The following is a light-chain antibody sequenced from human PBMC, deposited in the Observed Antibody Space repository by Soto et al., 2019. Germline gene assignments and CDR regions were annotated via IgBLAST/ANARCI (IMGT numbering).Light chain of an antibody. CDR3: QAWVSGVQV. J-gene: IGLJ1*01. Sequence: QPVLTQSPSASASPGASVKLTCTLSSGHSTSAITWHQQRPEKAPRYLMKVNSDGSHTRVDGIPTRFSGSSSGAERYLTISSLQSEDEGDYYCQAWVSGVQVFGTGTKLTVL. CDR2: VNSDGSH. V-gene: IGLV4-69*01. CDR1: SGHSTSA.